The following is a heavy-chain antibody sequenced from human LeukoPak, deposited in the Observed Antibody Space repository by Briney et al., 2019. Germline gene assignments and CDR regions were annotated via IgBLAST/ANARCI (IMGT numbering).Heavy chain of an antibody. CDR3: ARDGLWEVATHIDY. V-gene: IGHV3-11*04. Sequence: YIIITVTPIYYAYSLKGRFTIYRDKDKNSLYMQMNRQRAEDTAVYYCARDGLWEVATHIDYWGQGTLVTVSS. D-gene: IGHD5-12*01. J-gene: IGHJ4*02. CDR2: IIITVTPI.